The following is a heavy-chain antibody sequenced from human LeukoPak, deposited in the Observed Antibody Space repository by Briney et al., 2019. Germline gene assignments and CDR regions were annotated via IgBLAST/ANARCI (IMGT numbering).Heavy chain of an antibody. CDR3: AREQIYYYYMDV. V-gene: IGHV3-64*01. Sequence: GGSLRLSCAASGFTLSTYGMHWVRQAPGKGLEYVSGISSDGGSTYYASSVKGRFIISRDNSKNMLYLQVGSLRAEDMAVYYCAREQIYYYYMDVWGKGTTITVSS. CDR2: ISSDGGST. J-gene: IGHJ6*03. D-gene: IGHD5-12*01. CDR1: GFTLSTYG.